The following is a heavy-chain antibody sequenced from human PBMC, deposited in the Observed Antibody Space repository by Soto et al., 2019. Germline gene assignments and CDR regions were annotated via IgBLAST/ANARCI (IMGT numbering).Heavy chain of an antibody. V-gene: IGHV3-66*01. CDR1: GFTVSSNY. J-gene: IGHJ6*03. Sequence: GGSLRLSCAASGFTVSSNYMSWVRQAPGKGLEWVSVIYSGGSTYYADSVKGRFTISRDNSKNTLYLQMNSLRAEDTAVYYCARGPDIVVVPAAIDYYYYMDVWGKGTTVTVSS. CDR2: IYSGGST. CDR3: ARGPDIVVVPAAIDYYYYMDV. D-gene: IGHD2-2*02.